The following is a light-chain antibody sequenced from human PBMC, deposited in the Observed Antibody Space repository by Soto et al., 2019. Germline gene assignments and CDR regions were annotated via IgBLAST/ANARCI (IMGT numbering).Light chain of an antibody. CDR3: QHYNDLPLT. Sequence: EIVMTQSPATLSLSPGERATLSCRASQSVSSNLAWYQQKPGQAPRLLISDASTRATGIPDRFSGSGSGTEFTLTLTSLQSEDFAVYYCQHYNDLPLTFGQGTKVEIK. J-gene: IGKJ1*01. V-gene: IGKV3-15*01. CDR2: DAS. CDR1: QSVSSN.